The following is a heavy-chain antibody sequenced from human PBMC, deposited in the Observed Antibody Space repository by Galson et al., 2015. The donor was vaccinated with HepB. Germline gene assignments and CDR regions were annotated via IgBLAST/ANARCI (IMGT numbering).Heavy chain of an antibody. D-gene: IGHD3-10*01. CDR3: ARRGGVFGELLYEGDDAFDI. Sequence: QSGAEVKKPGESLRISCKGSGSSFTSYWISWVRQMPGKGLEWMGRIDPSDSYTNYSPSFQGNVTISADKSISTAYLQWSSLKASDTAMYYCARRGGVFGELLYEGDDAFDIWGQGTMVTVSS. CDR1: GSSFTSYW. CDR2: IDPSDSYT. J-gene: IGHJ3*02. V-gene: IGHV5-10-1*01.